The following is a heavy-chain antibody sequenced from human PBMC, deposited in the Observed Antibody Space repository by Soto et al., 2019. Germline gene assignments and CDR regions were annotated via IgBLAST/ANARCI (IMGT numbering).Heavy chain of an antibody. D-gene: IGHD3-10*01. Sequence: PSETLSLTCTVSGGSITSGDYYWSWIRQPPGKGLEWIGYIYYSGSTYYNPSLKSRVTMAVDTSKNQFSLKLNSVTAADTAFYYCARAHDYGIKGLDDWGQGTLVTVSS. J-gene: IGHJ4*02. V-gene: IGHV4-30-4*01. CDR1: GGSITSGDYY. CDR3: ARAHDYGIKGLDD. CDR2: IYYSGST.